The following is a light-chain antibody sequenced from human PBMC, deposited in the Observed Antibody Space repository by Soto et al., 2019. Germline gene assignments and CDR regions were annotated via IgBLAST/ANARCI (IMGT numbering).Light chain of an antibody. V-gene: IGKV3-15*01. Sequence: DIVVTQSPATLSASPGERVTLSCRASQFVSSRLAWYQRRPGQVPRLLIYDTSTRAPGISASFSGSGSGTEFTLTISSLQSEDFAVYYCQEYIQWPPGMFGPGTTVDIK. CDR1: QFVSSR. J-gene: IGKJ1*01. CDR2: DTS. CDR3: QEYIQWPPGM.